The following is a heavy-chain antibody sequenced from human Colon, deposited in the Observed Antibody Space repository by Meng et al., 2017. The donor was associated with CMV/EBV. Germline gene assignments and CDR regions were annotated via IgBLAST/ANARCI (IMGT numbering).Heavy chain of an antibody. CDR1: GFIFRSFA. CDR2: ISAGGSA. D-gene: IGHD2-8*01. J-gene: IGHJ4*02. V-gene: IGHV3-23*01. CDR3: AREVECIDGVCYRVVGDH. Sequence: GESLKISCAASGFIFRSFAMIWVRQAPGKGLEWVSGISAGGSAYYADSVKGRFTISRDNSKNMLYVQMNSLRADDTAVYYCAREVECIDGVCYRVVGDHWGQGTLVTVSS.